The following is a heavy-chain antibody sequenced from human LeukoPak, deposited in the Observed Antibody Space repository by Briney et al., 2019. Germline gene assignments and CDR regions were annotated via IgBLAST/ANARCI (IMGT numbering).Heavy chain of an antibody. CDR2: IYYSGST. V-gene: IGHV4-39*07. CDR1: GGSISSSSYY. D-gene: IGHD3-22*01. CDR3: ARGSRAYYYDSSGYYGDGYYYYMDV. J-gene: IGHJ6*03. Sequence: SETLSLTCTVSGGSISSSSYYWGWIRQPPGKGLEWIGSIYYSGSTNYNPSLKSRVTISVDTSKNQFSLKLSSVTAADTAVYYCARGSRAYYYDSSGYYGDGYYYYMDVWGKGTTVTISS.